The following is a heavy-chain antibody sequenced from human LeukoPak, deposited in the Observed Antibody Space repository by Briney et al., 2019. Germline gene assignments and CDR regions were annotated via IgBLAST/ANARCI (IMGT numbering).Heavy chain of an antibody. D-gene: IGHD3-10*01. V-gene: IGHV1-46*01. J-gene: IGHJ3*02. CDR3: ARESVGITMVRGVITVGAFDI. Sequence: ASVKVSCKASGYTFTSYYMHWVRQAPGQGLEWMGIINPSGGSTSYAQKFQGRVTMTRDTSTSTVYMELSSLRPEDTAVYYCARESVGITMVRGVITVGAFDIWGQGTMVTVSS. CDR1: GYTFTSYY. CDR2: INPSGGST.